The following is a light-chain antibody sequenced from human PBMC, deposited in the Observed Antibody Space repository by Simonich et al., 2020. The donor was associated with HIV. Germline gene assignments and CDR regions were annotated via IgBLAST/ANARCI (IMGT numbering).Light chain of an antibody. CDR2: AAS. J-gene: IGKJ4*01. CDR1: HGISSY. V-gene: IGKV1-8*01. Sequence: AIRMTQSPSSLSASTGDRVTITCRASHGISSYLAWYKQKPGKAPKLLIYAASTLQSVVPSRFSGSGSGTDFTLTISCLQSEDFATYYCQQYYSYPPTFGGGTKVEIK. CDR3: QQYYSYPPT.